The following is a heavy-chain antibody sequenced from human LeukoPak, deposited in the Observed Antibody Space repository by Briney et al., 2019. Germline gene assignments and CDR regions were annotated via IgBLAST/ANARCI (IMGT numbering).Heavy chain of an antibody. V-gene: IGHV4-38-2*01. Sequence: PSETLSLICAVSGFPINTAHYWGWVRQPPGEGLEWIGSISHSGNAYYNPSLKSRVTISLDASKNQFSLKVTSLTAADTAVYYCARGMSSVEAVGLWGRGTLVTVSS. J-gene: IGHJ1*01. CDR3: ARGMSSVEAVGL. D-gene: IGHD6-13*01. CDR1: GFPINTAHY. CDR2: ISHSGNA.